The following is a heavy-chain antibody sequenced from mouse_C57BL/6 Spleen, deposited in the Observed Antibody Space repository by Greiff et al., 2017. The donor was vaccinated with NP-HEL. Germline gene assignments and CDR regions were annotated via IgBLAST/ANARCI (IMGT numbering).Heavy chain of an antibody. CDR1: GYAFTNYL. CDR3: ARSDYGSSYYAMDY. V-gene: IGHV1-54*01. CDR2: INPGSGGT. Sequence: QVQLQQSGAELVRPGTSVKVSCKASGYAFTNYLIEWVKQRPGQGLEWIGVINPGSGGTNYNETFKGKATLTADKSSSTAYMQLSSLTAEDSAVYFCARSDYGSSYYAMDYWGQGTSVTVSS. J-gene: IGHJ4*01. D-gene: IGHD1-1*01.